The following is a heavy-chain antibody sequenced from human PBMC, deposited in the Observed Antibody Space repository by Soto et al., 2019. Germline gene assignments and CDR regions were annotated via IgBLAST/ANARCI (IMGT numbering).Heavy chain of an antibody. J-gene: IGHJ5*02. V-gene: IGHV1-69*02. Sequence: QVQLVQSGAEVKKPGSSVKVSCKASGGTFSSYTISWVRQAPGQGLEWMGRIIPILGIANYAQKFQGRVTITADKSTSTAYMELSSLRSEDTAVYYCARASEHSSSWYVNWFDPWGQGTLVTVSS. D-gene: IGHD6-13*01. CDR2: IIPILGIA. CDR1: GGTFSSYT. CDR3: ARASEHSSSWYVNWFDP.